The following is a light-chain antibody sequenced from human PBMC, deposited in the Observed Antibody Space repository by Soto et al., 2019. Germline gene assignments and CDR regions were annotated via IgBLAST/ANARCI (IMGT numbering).Light chain of an antibody. V-gene: IGKV3-20*01. CDR3: QQYDNLLT. CDR2: GAS. Sequence: ETVLTQSPGTLSLSPGERATLSCRASQSVSSNLLAWYQEKPGQAPRLLIFGASRRATGIPDRFSGSGSGTDFTLTITRLEPEDFATYYCQQYDNLLTFGGGTKVEIK. J-gene: IGKJ4*01. CDR1: QSVSSNL.